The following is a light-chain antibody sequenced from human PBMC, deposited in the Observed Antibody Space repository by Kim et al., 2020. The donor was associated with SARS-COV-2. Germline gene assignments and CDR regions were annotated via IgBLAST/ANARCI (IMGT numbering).Light chain of an antibody. Sequence: GRRTPSVCPGSSANIERTAVNWYRPFRGTAPKRLISANNQRASGVPDRFSGSSSGTSASLAISGLQSEDEAEYYCAAWDGSLKGVLFGGGTQLTVL. CDR1: SANIERTA. V-gene: IGLV1-44*01. J-gene: IGLJ2*01. CDR3: AAWDGSLKGVL. CDR2: ANN.